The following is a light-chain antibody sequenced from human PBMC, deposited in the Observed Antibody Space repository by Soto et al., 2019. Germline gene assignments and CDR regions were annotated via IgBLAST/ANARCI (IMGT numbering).Light chain of an antibody. CDR1: QSVSSD. V-gene: IGKV3D-15*01. Sequence: EIVMTQSPATLSVSPGERATLSCRASQSVSSDLAWYHQKPGQAPRLLIYGISKRATDIPDRFSGSGSGTEFTLTISSLQPEDFATYYCQQHGQWPITFGQGTRLEIK. CDR2: GIS. CDR3: QQHGQWPIT. J-gene: IGKJ5*01.